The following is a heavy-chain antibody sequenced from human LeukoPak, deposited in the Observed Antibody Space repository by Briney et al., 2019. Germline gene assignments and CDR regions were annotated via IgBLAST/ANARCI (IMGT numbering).Heavy chain of an antibody. V-gene: IGHV1-3*01. Sequence: ASVTVSCKASGYTFTSYAMHWVRQAPGQRLEWMGWINAGNGNTKYSQKFQGRVTITRDTSASTAYMELSSLRSEDTAVYYCARDNRMVRGVIISPLGYWGQGTLVTVSS. D-gene: IGHD3-10*01. J-gene: IGHJ4*02. CDR1: GYTFTSYA. CDR3: ARDNRMVRGVIISPLGY. CDR2: INAGNGNT.